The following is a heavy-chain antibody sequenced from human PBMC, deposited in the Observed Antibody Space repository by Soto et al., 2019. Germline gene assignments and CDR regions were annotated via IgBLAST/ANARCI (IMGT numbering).Heavy chain of an antibody. CDR2: IKQDGSER. Sequence: GGSLRLSCAASEFTFTTYWMNWVRQAPGKGLEWVANIKQDGSERYYADFVKGRFTISRDNAKNSLFLQMSRLRAEDSAVYYCATVTTWKFYYYYMDVWGKGTSVTVSS. CDR3: ATVTTWKFYYYYMDV. J-gene: IGHJ6*03. D-gene: IGHD4-17*01. CDR1: EFTFTTYW. V-gene: IGHV3-7*01.